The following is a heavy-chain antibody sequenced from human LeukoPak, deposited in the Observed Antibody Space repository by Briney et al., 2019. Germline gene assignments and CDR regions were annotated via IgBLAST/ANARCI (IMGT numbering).Heavy chain of an antibody. V-gene: IGHV3-7*01. CDR1: GSTFSSYE. CDR3: ATGGYYYIDH. Sequence: GGSLRLSCAASGSTFSSYEMNWVRQAPGKGLEWVANIKQDGSEKYYADSVKGRFTISRDNSKNTLFLQMNSLRAEDTAVYYCATGGYYYIDHWGQGTLVTVSS. J-gene: IGHJ4*02. CDR2: IKQDGSEK. D-gene: IGHD3-16*01.